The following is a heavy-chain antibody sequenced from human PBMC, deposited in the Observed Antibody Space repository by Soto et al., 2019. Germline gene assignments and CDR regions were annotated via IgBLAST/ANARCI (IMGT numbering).Heavy chain of an antibody. CDR2: ISGSGGST. J-gene: IGHJ4*02. D-gene: IGHD5-18*01. Sequence: PGGSLRLSCSASGFTFSSSAVSWVRQAPGKGLEWVSAISGSGGSTYYADSVKGRFTISRDNSKNTLYLQMNSLRAEDTAVYYCAKDSPYRYGPGSHDYWGQGTLVTVSS. V-gene: IGHV3-23*01. CDR3: AKDSPYRYGPGSHDY. CDR1: GFTFSSSA.